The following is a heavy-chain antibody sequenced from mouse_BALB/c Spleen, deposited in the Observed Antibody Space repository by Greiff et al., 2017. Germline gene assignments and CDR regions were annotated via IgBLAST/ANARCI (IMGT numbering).Heavy chain of an antibody. CDR2: ISYDGSN. V-gene: IGHV3-6*02. J-gene: IGHJ4*01. Sequence: EVQLQQSGPGLVKPSQSLSLTCSVTGYSITSGYYWNWIRQFPGNKLEWMGYISYDGSNNYNPSLKNRISITRDTSKNQFFLKLNSVTTEDTATYYCARDRGGSVGYAMDYWGQGTSVTVSS. D-gene: IGHD1-1*02. CDR3: ARDRGGSVGYAMDY. CDR1: GYSITSGYY.